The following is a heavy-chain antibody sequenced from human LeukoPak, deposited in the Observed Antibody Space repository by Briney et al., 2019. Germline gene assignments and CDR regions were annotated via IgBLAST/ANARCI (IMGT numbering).Heavy chain of an antibody. CDR3: V. V-gene: IGHV4-59*01. CDR1: GGSFSGYY. CDR2: IYYSGST. J-gene: IGHJ6*04. Sequence: SETLSLTCAVYGGSFSGYYWSWIRQPPGKGLEWIGYIYYSGSTNYNPSLKSRVTISVDTSKNQFSLKLSSVTAVPYYYGMDVWGKGTTVTVSS.